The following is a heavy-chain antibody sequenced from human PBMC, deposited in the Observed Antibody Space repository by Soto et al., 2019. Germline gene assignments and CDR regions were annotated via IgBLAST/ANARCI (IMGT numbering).Heavy chain of an antibody. CDR3: TPDLFDWPLSYYGMDV. CDR1: RFTFSNAC. D-gene: IGHD3-9*01. J-gene: IGHJ6*02. CDR2: IKSKTDGGTT. V-gene: IGHV3-15*07. Sequence: PAWCLRLSCAACRFTFSNACINCVRKTPGKGLEWVGRIKSKTDGGTTDYAAPVKGRFTISRDDSKNTLYLQMNSLKTEDTAVYYCTPDLFDWPLSYYGMDVWGQGTTVTVSS.